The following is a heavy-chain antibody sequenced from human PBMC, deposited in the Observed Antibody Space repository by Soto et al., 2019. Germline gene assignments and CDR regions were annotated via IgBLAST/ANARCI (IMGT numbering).Heavy chain of an antibody. D-gene: IGHD2-2*01. Sequence: ASVKVSCKASGYTFTSYGISWVRQAPGQGLEWMGWISAYNGNTNYAQKLQGRVTMTTDTSTTTAYMELRSLRPDDTAVYYRARSPAFPHFVVPAATLWFDPWGQGTLVTVSS. J-gene: IGHJ5*02. CDR3: ARSPAFPHFVVPAATLWFDP. V-gene: IGHV1-18*01. CDR2: ISAYNGNT. CDR1: GYTFTSYG.